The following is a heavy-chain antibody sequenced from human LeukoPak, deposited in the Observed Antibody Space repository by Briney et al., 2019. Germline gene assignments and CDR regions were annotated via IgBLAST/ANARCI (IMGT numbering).Heavy chain of an antibody. CDR1: GGTFISYA. V-gene: IGHV1-69*04. Sequence: SVKVSCKASGGTFISYAISWVRQAPGQGLEWMGRIIPIFGIANYAQKFQGRVTITADKSTSTAYMELSSLRSEDTAVYYCAIDSGYGSGSYYSSGFDPWGQGTLVTVSS. J-gene: IGHJ5*02. D-gene: IGHD3-10*01. CDR2: IIPIFGIA. CDR3: AIDSGYGSGSYYSSGFDP.